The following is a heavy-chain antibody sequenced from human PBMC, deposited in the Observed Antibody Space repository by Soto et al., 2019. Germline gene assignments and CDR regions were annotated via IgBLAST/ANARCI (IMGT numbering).Heavy chain of an antibody. CDR2: IIPIFGTA. J-gene: IGHJ4*02. V-gene: IGHV1-69*13. CDR1: GGTFSSYA. Sequence: SVKVSCKASGGTFSSYAISWVRQAPGQGLEWMGGIIPIFGTANYAQKFQGRVTITADESTSTAYMELSSLRSEDTAVYYCASSVGSGDYVDYWGQGTLVTVSS. CDR3: ASSVGSGDYVDY. D-gene: IGHD2-15*01.